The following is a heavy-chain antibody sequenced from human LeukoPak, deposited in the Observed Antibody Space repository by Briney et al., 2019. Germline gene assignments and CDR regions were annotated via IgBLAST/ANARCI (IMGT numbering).Heavy chain of an antibody. Sequence: GGSLRLSCAASGFTFSSYAMHWVRQAPGKGLEWVAVIWNDGSNKYYADSMKGRFTISRDNSKNTLYLQINSLRAEDTAVYYCAIVGSGWYPGDYWGQGTLVTVSS. CDR2: IWNDGSNK. CDR3: AIVGSGWYPGDY. D-gene: IGHD6-19*01. V-gene: IGHV3-33*01. CDR1: GFTFSSYA. J-gene: IGHJ4*02.